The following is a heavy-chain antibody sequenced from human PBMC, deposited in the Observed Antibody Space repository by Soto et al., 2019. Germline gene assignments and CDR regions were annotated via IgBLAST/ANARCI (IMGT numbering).Heavy chain of an antibody. V-gene: IGHV3-21*01. CDR2: ISTSGYI. CDR3: ARGADYSNSNFDY. J-gene: IGHJ4*02. D-gene: IGHD4-4*01. CDR1: GFAFSSYS. Sequence: AGSLRLSCAVSGFAFSSYSVNWVRQAPGKGLEWVSSISTSGYIYYADSVKGRFAISRDNAKNSLFLQMTSLRVEDTAVYYCARGADYSNSNFDYWGQGTLVTVSS.